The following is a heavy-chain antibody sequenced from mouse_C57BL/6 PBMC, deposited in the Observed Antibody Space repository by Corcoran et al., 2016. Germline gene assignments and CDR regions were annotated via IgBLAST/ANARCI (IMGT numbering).Heavy chain of an antibody. D-gene: IGHD2-5*01. V-gene: IGHV1-19*01. CDR3: ARGETYYSNHYAMDY. CDR1: GYTFTDYY. Sequence: EVQLQQSGPVLVKPGASVKMSCKASGYTFTDYYMNWVKQSHGKSLEWIGVINPNNGVTSYNQKFKGKATLTVDKSSSTAYMELNSLTSEDAAVYYGARGETYYSNHYAMDYGGQGTSVTVSS. CDR2: INPNNGVT. J-gene: IGHJ4*01.